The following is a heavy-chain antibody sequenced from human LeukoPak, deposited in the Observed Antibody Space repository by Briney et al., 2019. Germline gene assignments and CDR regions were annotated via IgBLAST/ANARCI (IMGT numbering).Heavy chain of an antibody. CDR2: IRYDGSNR. V-gene: IGHV3-30*02. J-gene: IGHJ4*02. CDR1: GFTFSSYG. Sequence: PGGSLRLSCAASGFTFSSYGMHWVRQAPGKGLEWVAFIRYDGSNRYYADSVKGRFTISRDNSKTTLYLQMNSLRAEDTAVYYCAKEMYYDSSAQTFDYWGQGTLVTVSS. CDR3: AKEMYYDSSAQTFDY. D-gene: IGHD3-22*01.